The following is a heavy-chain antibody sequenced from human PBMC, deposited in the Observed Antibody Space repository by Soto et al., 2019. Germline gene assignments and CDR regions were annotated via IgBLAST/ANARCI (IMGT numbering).Heavy chain of an antibody. D-gene: IGHD1-20*01. J-gene: IGHJ3*02. V-gene: IGHV5-51*01. CDR1: GYTFTSYW. CDR3: ARHITWSLAGVGAFDI. CDR2: IYPGDSDT. Sequence: PGESLKISCKGSGYTFTSYWIAWVRQMPGKGLEWMGIIYPGDSDTRYSPSFQGQVTISADKSISTAYLQWSSLKASDTAMYYCARHITWSLAGVGAFDIWGQGTMVTVSS.